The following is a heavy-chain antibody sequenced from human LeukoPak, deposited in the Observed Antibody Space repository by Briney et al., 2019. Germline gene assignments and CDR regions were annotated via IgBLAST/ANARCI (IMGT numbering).Heavy chain of an antibody. Sequence: GGSLRLSCAASGFDLNTYEMNRVRQAPGKGLEWIADITISGHTKNYADSVKGRFTISRDNAGISLYLQMNSLRVEDTGVYYCARGDPHADLWGQGTLVTVSS. CDR1: GFDLNTYE. J-gene: IGHJ5*02. CDR3: ARGDPHADL. V-gene: IGHV3-48*03. CDR2: ITISGHTK.